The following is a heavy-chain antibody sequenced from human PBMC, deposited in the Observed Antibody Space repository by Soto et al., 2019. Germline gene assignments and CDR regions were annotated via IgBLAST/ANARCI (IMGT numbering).Heavy chain of an antibody. J-gene: IGHJ6*03. V-gene: IGHV3-7*01. D-gene: IGHD3-10*01. CDR3: AREEEAAPYGSGSNAIYYYYMDV. CDR1: GFTFSSYW. CDR2: IKQDGSEK. Sequence: GGSLRLSCAASGFTFSSYWMSWVRQAPGKGLEWVANIKQDGSEKYYVDSVKGRFTISRDNAKNSLYLQMNSLRAEDTAVYYCAREEEAAPYGSGSNAIYYYYMDVWGKGTTVTVSS.